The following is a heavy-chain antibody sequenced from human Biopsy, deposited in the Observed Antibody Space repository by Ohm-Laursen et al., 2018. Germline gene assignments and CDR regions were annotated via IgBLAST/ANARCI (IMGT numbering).Heavy chain of an antibody. CDR2: VYYSGTT. V-gene: IGHV4-59*01. Sequence: GTLSLTCTVFGGSISSDWWSWIRQTPGKGLEWIGYVYYSGTTTYNPSLRSRVTISVDTSMNQISLRLQSVTAADTAIYYCTRATNSTGWPYYYFYGMDIWGQGTTVTVSS. CDR3: TRATNSTGWPYYYFYGMDI. J-gene: IGHJ6*02. D-gene: IGHD2/OR15-2a*01. CDR1: GGSISSDW.